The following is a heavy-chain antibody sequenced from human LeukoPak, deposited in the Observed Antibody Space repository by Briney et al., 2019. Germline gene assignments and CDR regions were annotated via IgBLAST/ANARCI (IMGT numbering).Heavy chain of an antibody. CDR2: TNHSGST. J-gene: IGHJ4*02. D-gene: IGHD3-22*01. CDR1: GGSFSGYY. Sequence: KPSETLSLTCAVYGGSFSGYYWSWIRQPPGKGLEWIGETNHSGSTNYSPSLKSRVTISVDTSKNQFSLKLSSVTAADTAVYYCARGTLESYYYDSSGSRPFDYWGQGTLVTVSS. CDR3: ARGTLESYYYDSSGSRPFDY. V-gene: IGHV4-34*01.